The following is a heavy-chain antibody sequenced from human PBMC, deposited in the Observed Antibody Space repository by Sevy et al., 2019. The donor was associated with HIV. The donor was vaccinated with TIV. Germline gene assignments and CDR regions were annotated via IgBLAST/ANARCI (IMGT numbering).Heavy chain of an antibody. Sequence: GGSLRLSCADSGFTFSSHYMSWVRQAPGKGLEWVANIKQDGSDKFYVESVKGRFTISRDNAKNSLYLQLSSLRAEDTAMYFCAREALYYYDSERHYDDAFDMWGPGTMVTVSS. J-gene: IGHJ3*02. CDR2: IKQDGSDK. CDR3: AREALYYYDSERHYDDAFDM. D-gene: IGHD3-22*01. V-gene: IGHV3-7*01. CDR1: GFTFSSHY.